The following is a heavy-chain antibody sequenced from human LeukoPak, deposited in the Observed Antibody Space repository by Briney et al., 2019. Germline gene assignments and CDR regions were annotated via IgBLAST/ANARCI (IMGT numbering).Heavy chain of an antibody. Sequence: ASVKVSCKGSGYTFNSYGISWVRQAPGQGLEWVGWISPYTGNRNYAQKLQGRVTMTTDTSTSTAYMELRSLRSDDTAVYYCARTTDSSSLDYWGQGTLVTVSS. CDR1: GYTFNSYG. CDR2: ISPYTGNR. J-gene: IGHJ4*02. V-gene: IGHV1-18*01. D-gene: IGHD6-6*01. CDR3: ARTTDSSSLDY.